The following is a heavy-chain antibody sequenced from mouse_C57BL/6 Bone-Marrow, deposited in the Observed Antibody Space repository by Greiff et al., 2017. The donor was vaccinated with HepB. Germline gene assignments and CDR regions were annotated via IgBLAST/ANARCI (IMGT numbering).Heavy chain of an antibody. Sequence: QVQLQQSGAELARPGASVKLSCKASGYTFTSYGISWVKQRTGQGLEWIGEIYPRSGNTYYNEKFKGKATLTADKSSSTAFMELRSLTSEDSAVYFCAIRFITTVVATRYFDVWGTGTTVTVSS. CDR1: GYTFTSYG. J-gene: IGHJ1*03. CDR2: IYPRSGNT. V-gene: IGHV1-81*01. CDR3: AIRFITTVVATRYFDV. D-gene: IGHD1-1*01.